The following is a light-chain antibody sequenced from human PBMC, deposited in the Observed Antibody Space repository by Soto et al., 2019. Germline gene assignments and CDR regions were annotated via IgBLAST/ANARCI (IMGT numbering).Light chain of an antibody. CDR3: PQYNNWTQT. CDR2: GAS. CDR1: QSVRSN. Sequence: EIVMRQSPATLSVSSGERATLSCRDSQSVRSNLAWYQQTRGKAPRLXIYGASPRETGILALFSGSGAGTDCTRTISSLQYEDVSVYYCPQYNNWTQTFGQGTQVDIK. J-gene: IGKJ1*01. V-gene: IGKV3-15*01.